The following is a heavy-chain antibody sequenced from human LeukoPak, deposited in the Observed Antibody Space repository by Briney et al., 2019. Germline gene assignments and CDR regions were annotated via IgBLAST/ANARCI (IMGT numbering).Heavy chain of an antibody. Sequence: TGGSLRLSCLTSGFTFSTNAMSWVRQAPGKGLEWISGISGSGASTYYADSVTGRFTISRDNSRNTLYLQMNSLRGDDTAVYYCAKDTRYGSETFGAFDIWGQGTMITVSS. CDR3: AKDTRYGSETFGAFDI. V-gene: IGHV3-23*01. J-gene: IGHJ3*02. D-gene: IGHD3-10*01. CDR1: GFTFSTNA. CDR2: ISGSGAST.